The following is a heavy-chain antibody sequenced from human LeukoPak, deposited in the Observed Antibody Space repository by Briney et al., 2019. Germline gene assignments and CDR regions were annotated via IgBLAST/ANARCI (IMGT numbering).Heavy chain of an antibody. Sequence: PGGSLRLSCVASEFTFSSYSMTWVRQGPERGLEWVSAISSSGASTYYADSVKGRLTISRDNSKNTLYLQMNSLTAEDTAVYYCAKNPNRSGCYQDYWGQGTRFTVSS. J-gene: IGHJ4*02. CDR1: EFTFSSYS. CDR3: AKNPNRSGCYQDY. D-gene: IGHD6-19*01. V-gene: IGHV3-23*01. CDR2: ISSSGAST.